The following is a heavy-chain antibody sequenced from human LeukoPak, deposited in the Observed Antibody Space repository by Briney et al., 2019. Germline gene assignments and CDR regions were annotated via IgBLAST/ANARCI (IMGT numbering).Heavy chain of an antibody. Sequence: GGSLRLSCAASGFTFSSYAMHWVRQAPGKGLEWVAVISYDGSNKYYADSVKGRFTISRDNSKNTLYLQMNSLRAEDTAVYYCAGFNDYPADYWGQGTLVTVSS. J-gene: IGHJ4*02. CDR3: AGFNDYPADY. V-gene: IGHV3-30-3*01. CDR2: ISYDGSNK. D-gene: IGHD4/OR15-4a*01. CDR1: GFTFSSYA.